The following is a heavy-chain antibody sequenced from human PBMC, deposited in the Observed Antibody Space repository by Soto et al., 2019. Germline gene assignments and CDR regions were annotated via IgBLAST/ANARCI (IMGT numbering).Heavy chain of an antibody. D-gene: IGHD4-4*01. V-gene: IGHV4-59*01. J-gene: IGHJ4*02. CDR3: AGARGGNYIEGY. CDR1: GGSISSYY. Sequence: SQTLSLTYTVSGGSISSYYWSWIRQPTGKGLEWIGYIYYSGSTNYNPSLKSRVTISVDTSKNQFSLKLSSVTAADTAVYYCAGARGGNYIEGYWGQGTLVTVSS. CDR2: IYYSGST.